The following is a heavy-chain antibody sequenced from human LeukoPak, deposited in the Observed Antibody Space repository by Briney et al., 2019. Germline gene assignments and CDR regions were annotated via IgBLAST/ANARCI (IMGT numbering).Heavy chain of an antibody. J-gene: IGHJ3*01. CDR2: ITGSGGFT. CDR3: AKPPTPVTSHDAFDV. CDR1: GITFSSFA. Sequence: AGGSLRLSCAASGITFSSFAMSWVRQPPGKGLEWVSAITGSGGFTYYADSVKGRFTISRDNSKNTLYLQMNSLRAEDTAVYYCAKPPTPVTSHDAFDVWGQGTMVTVSS. D-gene: IGHD4-17*01. V-gene: IGHV3-23*01.